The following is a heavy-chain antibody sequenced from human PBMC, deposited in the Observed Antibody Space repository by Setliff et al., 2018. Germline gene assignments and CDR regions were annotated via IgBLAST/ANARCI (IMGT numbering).Heavy chain of an antibody. D-gene: IGHD3-3*01. V-gene: IGHV3-7*01. Sequence: LRLSCSASGFIFTTYAMSWVRQAPGKGLEWVANIDPDGIGKYYIDSVRGRFTISRDNAKNSLYLQMNSLGVEDTAVYYCARDVFDFRTGQAGPWGQGTRVTVSS. CDR3: ARDVFDFRTGQAGP. CDR2: IDPDGIGK. J-gene: IGHJ5*02. CDR1: GFIFTTYA.